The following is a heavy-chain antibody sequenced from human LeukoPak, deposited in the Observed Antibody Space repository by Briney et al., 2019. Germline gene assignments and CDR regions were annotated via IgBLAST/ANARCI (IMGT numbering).Heavy chain of an antibody. Sequence: GGSLRLSCAASGFTFSSYTMHWIRQAPGKGLEWVSSISGSNSYIFYADSVKGRFTVSRDNAKDSLYLQMNSLRAEDTAVYFCARGGHCSTTSCSNYDGMDVWGQGTTLTVSS. CDR1: GFTFSSYT. D-gene: IGHD2-2*01. CDR3: ARGGHCSTTSCSNYDGMDV. CDR2: ISGSNSYI. V-gene: IGHV3-21*01. J-gene: IGHJ6*02.